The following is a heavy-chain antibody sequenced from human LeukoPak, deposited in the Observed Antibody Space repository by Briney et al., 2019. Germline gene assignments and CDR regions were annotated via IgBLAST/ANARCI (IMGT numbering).Heavy chain of an antibody. D-gene: IGHD3-10*01. CDR3: ASSPPGVAFDI. J-gene: IGHJ3*02. CDR2: IYSGGST. Sequence: GGSLRLSCAASGFTVSSNYMSWVRQAPGKGLEWVSVIYSGGSTYYADYVKGRFTISRDNSKNTLYLQMNSLRAEDTAVYYCASSPPGVAFDIWGQGTMVTVSS. CDR1: GFTVSSNY. V-gene: IGHV3-53*01.